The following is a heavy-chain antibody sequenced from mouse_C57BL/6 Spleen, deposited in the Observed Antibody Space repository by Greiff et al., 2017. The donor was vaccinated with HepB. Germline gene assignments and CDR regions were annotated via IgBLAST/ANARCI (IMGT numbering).Heavy chain of an antibody. V-gene: IGHV5-17*01. J-gene: IGHJ4*01. Sequence: VQLKQSGGGLVKPGGSLKLSCAASGFTFSDYGMHWVRQAPEKGLEWVAYISSGSSTIYYADTVKGRFTISRDNAKNTLFLQMTSLRSEDTAMYYCASWDGDYAMDYWGQGTSVTVSS. CDR2: ISSGSSTI. CDR1: GFTFSDYG. D-gene: IGHD4-1*01. CDR3: ASWDGDYAMDY.